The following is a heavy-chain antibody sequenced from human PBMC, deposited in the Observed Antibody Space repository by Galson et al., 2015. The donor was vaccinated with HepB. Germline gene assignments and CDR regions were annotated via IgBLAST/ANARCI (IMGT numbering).Heavy chain of an antibody. D-gene: IGHD1-14*01. CDR3: ARDIPITGACGVDV. CDR1: GFTFTAYY. Sequence: SVKVSCKASGFTFTAYYFHWVRQAPGQGLEWMGRINPDSGDTIYAQMFQGRVTMTRDTSISTTYMELSRLRSDDTALYYCARDIPITGACGVDVWGQGTTVTVSS. J-gene: IGHJ6*02. V-gene: IGHV1-2*06. CDR2: INPDSGDT.